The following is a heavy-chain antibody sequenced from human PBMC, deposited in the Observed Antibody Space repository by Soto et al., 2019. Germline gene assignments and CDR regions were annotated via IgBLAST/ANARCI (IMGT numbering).Heavy chain of an antibody. J-gene: IGHJ4*02. CDR3: ARHDGHSGSLMGY. CDR2: IYYSGST. D-gene: IGHD1-26*01. V-gene: IGHV4-39*01. Sequence: QLQLQESGPGLVKPSETLSLTCTVSGGSISSSSYYWGWIRQPPGKGLEWIGSIYYSGSTYYNPSLRCRATISVEPPKNNFSRKLSSVPAENTAVYYCARHDGHSGSLMGYGGQGPRAPVSS. CDR1: GGSISSSSYY.